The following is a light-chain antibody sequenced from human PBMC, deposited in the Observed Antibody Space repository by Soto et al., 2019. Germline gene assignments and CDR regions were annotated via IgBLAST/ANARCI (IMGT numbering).Light chain of an antibody. V-gene: IGKV3-20*01. CDR2: AAS. J-gene: IGKJ5*01. Sequence: EIILTQSPDTLSLSPGERATLSCRVSQSVSSSYLAWYQQKPGQAPRLLIFAASSRASGIPDRFSGSGSGTDFTLTISRLEPEDFALFYCQYHGSSPITFGQGTRLEIK. CDR3: QYHGSSPIT. CDR1: QSVSSSY.